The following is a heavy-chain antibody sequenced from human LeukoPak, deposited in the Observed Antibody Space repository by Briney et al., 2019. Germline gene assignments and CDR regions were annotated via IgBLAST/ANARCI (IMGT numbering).Heavy chain of an antibody. D-gene: IGHD4-23*01. CDR1: GFTFSSYS. J-gene: IGHJ5*02. V-gene: IGHV3-21*01. CDR3: ARVKFVGNSQGWFDP. CDR2: ISSSSSYI. Sequence: PGGSLRLSCAASGFTFSSYSMNWVRQAPGKGLEWVSSISSSSSYIYYADSVKGRFTISRDNAKNSLYLQMNSLRAEDTAVYYCARVKFVGNSQGWFDPWGQGTLVTVSS.